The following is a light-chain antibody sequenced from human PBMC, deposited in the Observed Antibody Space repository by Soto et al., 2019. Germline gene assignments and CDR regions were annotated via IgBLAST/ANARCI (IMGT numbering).Light chain of an antibody. CDR3: LLYFDGVGV. Sequence: QTVVTQDPSLTVSPGRTGTLTSSSGTGSVTTSHYPTWVQQKPGQPPRTLFYSTSNRQSWTPARFSASVRGGKAALTLSGVRPEDEADYYGLLYFDGVGVFGGGTKVTVL. V-gene: IGLV7-43*01. CDR1: TGSVTTSHY. J-gene: IGLJ3*02. CDR2: STS.